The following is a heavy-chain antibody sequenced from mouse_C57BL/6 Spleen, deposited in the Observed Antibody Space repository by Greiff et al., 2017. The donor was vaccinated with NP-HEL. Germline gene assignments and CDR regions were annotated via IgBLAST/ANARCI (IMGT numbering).Heavy chain of an antibody. D-gene: IGHD1-1*01. J-gene: IGHJ2*01. Sequence: QVQLQQPGAELVRPGSSVKLSCKASGYTFTSYWMHWVQQRPIQGLEWIGNIDPSDNDTPYNHKFKDKATLTVDKSSSTAYMQLSSLTSEDAAVYYCARASYYYGPFDYWGQGTTLTVSS. V-gene: IGHV1-52*01. CDR3: ARASYYYGPFDY. CDR2: IDPSDNDT. CDR1: GYTFTSYW.